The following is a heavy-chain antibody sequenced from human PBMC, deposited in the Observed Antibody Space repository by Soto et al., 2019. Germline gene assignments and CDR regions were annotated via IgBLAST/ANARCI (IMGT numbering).Heavy chain of an antibody. J-gene: IGHJ6*02. CDR1: GGTFSSYA. D-gene: IGHD2-2*01. V-gene: IGHV1-69*01. CDR3: ARSQGSSTSLEIYYYYYYGMDV. CDR2: IIPISGTA. Sequence: KVSCKASGGTFSSYAISWVRQAPGQGLEWMGGIIPISGTANYALKFQGRVTITADESTSTVYMELSSLRSEDTAVYFCARSQGSSTSLEIYYYYYYGMDVWGQGTTVTVSS.